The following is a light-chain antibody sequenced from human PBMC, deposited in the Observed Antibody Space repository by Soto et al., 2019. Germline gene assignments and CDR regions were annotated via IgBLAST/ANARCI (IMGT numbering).Light chain of an antibody. J-gene: IGLJ2*01. CDR1: SSDVGGYNY. Sequence: QSALTQPASVSRSPGQSITISCTGTSSDVGGYNYVSWYQQHPGKAPKLMIYEVSNRPSGVSNRFSASKSGNTASLTVSGLQAEDEADYYCCSYAGSSTLYVVFGGGTKVTVL. CDR3: CSYAGSSTLYVV. CDR2: EVS. V-gene: IGLV2-14*01.